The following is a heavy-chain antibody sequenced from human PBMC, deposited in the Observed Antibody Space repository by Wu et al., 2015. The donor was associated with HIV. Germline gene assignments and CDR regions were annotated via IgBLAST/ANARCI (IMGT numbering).Heavy chain of an antibody. D-gene: IGHD3-10*01. CDR1: GLNLITSV. V-gene: IGHV1-58*02. CDR2: IVVGNGDT. J-gene: IGHJ6*01. CDR3: ATRYPGSGSYGYYFFAMDV. Sequence: QMILVQSGPQVAKPETSVRVSCKASGLNLITSVIQWVRQARGKQPEWMGWIVVGNGDTNYAPKFAERLTLSRDMSMKTVHMELRNLRNDDTAKYYCATRYPGSGSYGYYFFAMDVWGQGTAVTVSS.